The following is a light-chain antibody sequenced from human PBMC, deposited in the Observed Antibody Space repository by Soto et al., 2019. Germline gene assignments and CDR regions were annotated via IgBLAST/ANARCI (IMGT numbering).Light chain of an antibody. CDR2: GTS. CDR3: QQYNNWPPWT. Sequence: EIVMAQSPVTLSVSPGERATLSCRASQNISRSLAWYQQKPGQGPSLLIYGTSTRAGGVPARFSGGGSGTEFTLTITSLQSEDFAVYYCQQYNNWPPWTFGQGTRLENK. V-gene: IGKV3-15*01. J-gene: IGKJ5*01. CDR1: QNISRS.